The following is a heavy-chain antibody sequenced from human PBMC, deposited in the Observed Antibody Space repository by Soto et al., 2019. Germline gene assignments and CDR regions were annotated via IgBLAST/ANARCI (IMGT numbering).Heavy chain of an antibody. Sequence: KPSETLSLTCTVSGDSISTYYWSWIRQPPGKGLQWIGYIFYSWGTAYNPSLKSRVTISLDMSKKQISLKLSSVTTADTATYFCARLQLVQKVIDYWGQGTLVTVSS. CDR2: IFYSWGT. D-gene: IGHD1-1*01. CDR1: GDSISTYY. J-gene: IGHJ4*02. V-gene: IGHV4-59*01. CDR3: ARLQLVQKVIDY.